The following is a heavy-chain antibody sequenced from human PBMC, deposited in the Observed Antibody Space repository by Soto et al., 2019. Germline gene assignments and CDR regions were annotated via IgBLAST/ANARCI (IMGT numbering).Heavy chain of an antibody. D-gene: IGHD5-18*01. Sequence: ASVKGSCKTSGYTYTGYYVRWVRQAPGQGLEWMGWINPNSGGTNYAQKFQGWVTMTRDTSISTAYMELSRLRSDDTAVYYCARAALYYTAMVQYYFDYWGQGTLVTVSS. CDR3: ARAALYYTAMVQYYFDY. V-gene: IGHV1-2*04. CDR2: INPNSGGT. CDR1: GYTYTGYY. J-gene: IGHJ4*02.